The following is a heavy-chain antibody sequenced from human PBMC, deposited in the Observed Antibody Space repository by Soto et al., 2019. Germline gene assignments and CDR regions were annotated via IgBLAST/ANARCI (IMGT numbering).Heavy chain of an antibody. D-gene: IGHD4-17*01. CDR3: ARDYGGKPGDGYFDL. CDR1: GGTCSSYA. CDR2: IIPIFGTA. Sequence: QVHPVHSWAEGKQPGASVQVSCKASGGTCSSYAISWVRQAPGQGLYWMGGIIPIFGTANYAQKFQGRVTITADESTSTAYMEMSSLRSEDTAVYYCARDYGGKPGDGYFDLWGRGPLVTVSS. V-gene: IGHV1-69*01. J-gene: IGHJ2*01.